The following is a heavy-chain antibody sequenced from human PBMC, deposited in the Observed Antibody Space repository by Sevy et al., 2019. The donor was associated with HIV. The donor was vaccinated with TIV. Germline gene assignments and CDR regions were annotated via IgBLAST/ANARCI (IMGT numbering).Heavy chain of an antibody. CDR2: IYDTGDT. D-gene: IGHD1-1*01. Sequence: SETLSLTCTLSGASMSGYYWSWIRQPPGKGLEWIGYIYDTGDTNFNPYLKSRVTISQDTSKTQFSLSLSSVNTADTAVYYCARGRSNFRYWSQGTLVTVSS. CDR1: GASMSGYY. J-gene: IGHJ4*02. V-gene: IGHV4-59*13. CDR3: ARGRSNFRY.